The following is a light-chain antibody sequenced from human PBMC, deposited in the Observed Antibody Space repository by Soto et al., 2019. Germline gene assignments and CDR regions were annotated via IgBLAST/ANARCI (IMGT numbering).Light chain of an antibody. CDR3: QQSYSTPFT. Sequence: DIQMTQSPSSLSASVGDRVTITCQASQDITNCLNWYHQKPGKAPKLLIYAASSLQSGVPSRFSGSGSGTDFTLTISSLQPEDFATYYCQQSYSTPFTFGPGSKVDIK. CDR2: AAS. V-gene: IGKV1-39*01. J-gene: IGKJ3*01. CDR1: QDITNC.